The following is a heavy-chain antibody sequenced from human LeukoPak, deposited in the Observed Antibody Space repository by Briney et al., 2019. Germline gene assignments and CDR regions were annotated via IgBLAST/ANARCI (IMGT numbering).Heavy chain of an antibody. Sequence: PGGSLRLSCAASGFTFSSYSMNWVRQAPGKGLELVSSISTSSSHMYYADSVKGRFTISRDNARNSLYLQMNSLRAEDTAVYYCARGSEWVLLSCDHWGQGTLVTVSS. J-gene: IGHJ5*02. V-gene: IGHV3-21*01. CDR3: ARGSEWVLLSCDH. CDR1: GFTFSSYS. D-gene: IGHD1-26*01. CDR2: ISTSSSHM.